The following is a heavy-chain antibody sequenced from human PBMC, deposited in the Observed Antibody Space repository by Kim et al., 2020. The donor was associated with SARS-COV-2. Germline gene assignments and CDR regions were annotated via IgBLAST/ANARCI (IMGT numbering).Heavy chain of an antibody. J-gene: IGHJ4*02. CDR3: ARGVRYFDWLLGSLDY. Sequence: GGSLRLSCAASGFTFSSYAMHWVRQAPGKGLEWVAVISYDGSNKYYADSVKGRFTISRDNSKNTLYLQMNSLRAEDTAVYYCARGVRYFDWLLGSLDYWGQGTLVTVSS. CDR1: GFTFSSYA. D-gene: IGHD3-9*01. V-gene: IGHV3-30*04. CDR2: ISYDGSNK.